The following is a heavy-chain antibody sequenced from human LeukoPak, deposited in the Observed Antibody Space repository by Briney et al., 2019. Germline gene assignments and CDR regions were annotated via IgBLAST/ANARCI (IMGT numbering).Heavy chain of an antibody. V-gene: IGHV4-61*08. Sequence: RPSETLSLTCTVSGGSISSGGYYWSWIRQHPGKGLEWIGYIYYTGSTNYNPSLKSRVTLSVDTSKNQFSLKLSSVTAADTAVYYCARPHSSSWYEFDYWGQGTLVTVSS. J-gene: IGHJ4*02. CDR3: ARPHSSSWYEFDY. D-gene: IGHD6-13*01. CDR2: IYYTGST. CDR1: GGSISSGGYY.